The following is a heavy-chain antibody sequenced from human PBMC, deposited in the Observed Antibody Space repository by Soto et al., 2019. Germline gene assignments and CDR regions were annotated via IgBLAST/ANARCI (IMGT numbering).Heavy chain of an antibody. J-gene: IGHJ4*02. V-gene: IGHV3-9*01. Sequence: EVQLVESGGGLVQPGRSLRLSCAASGFTFDDYAMHWVRQAPGKGLEWVSGISWNSGSIAYADSVKGRFTISRDNAKNSLYLQMNSLRAEDTALYYCAKDVDGWLNEVWLEYWGQGTLVTVSS. CDR3: AKDVDGWLNEVWLEY. CDR2: ISWNSGSI. D-gene: IGHD3-22*01. CDR1: GFTFDDYA.